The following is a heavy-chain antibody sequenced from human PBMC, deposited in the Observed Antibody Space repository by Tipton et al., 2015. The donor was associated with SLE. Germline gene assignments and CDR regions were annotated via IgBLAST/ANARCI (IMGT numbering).Heavy chain of an antibody. D-gene: IGHD2-15*01. Sequence: SLRLSCAASAFTFSSYNMNWVRQAPGKGLERISYISSSSTIIYYAGSVKGRFTISRDNAKSSLYLQMNSLRAEDTAGYYCAREGYPSHSCDIWGQGTMVTGSS. V-gene: IGHV3-48*01. CDR1: AFTFSSYN. CDR2: ISSSSTII. J-gene: IGHJ3*02. CDR3: AREGYPSHSCDI.